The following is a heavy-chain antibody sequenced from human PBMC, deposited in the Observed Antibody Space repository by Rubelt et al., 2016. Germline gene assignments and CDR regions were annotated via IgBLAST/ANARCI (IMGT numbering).Heavy chain of an antibody. CDR3: AKLLNPTTWRAVSATDDYYGLDV. V-gene: IGHV3-23*01. J-gene: IGHJ6*02. D-gene: IGHD6-19*01. CDR2: ISGSGDST. Sequence: MHWVRQAPGKGLEWVSIISGSGDSTYYADSVKGRFTISRDNSKNTVILQMNSLGGGDTAVYFCAKLLNPTTWRAVSATDDYYGLDVWGQGTTVTVSS.